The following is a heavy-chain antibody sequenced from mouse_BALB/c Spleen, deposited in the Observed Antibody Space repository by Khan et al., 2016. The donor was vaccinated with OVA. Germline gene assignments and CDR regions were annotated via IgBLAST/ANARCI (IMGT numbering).Heavy chain of an antibody. CDR2: IWSDGST. CDR3: ARQPYYHYYIMDY. V-gene: IGHV2-6-1*01. CDR1: GFSLTDYG. D-gene: IGHD2-10*01. J-gene: IGHJ4*01. Sequence: QVQLKESGPGLVAPSQSQSITCTISGFSLTDYGVHWLRQPPGKGLEWLVVIWSDGSTTYNSTLKSRLIISKDNSKSQVFLKMNSLQTDDTAMYYCARQPYYHYYIMDYWGQGTSVTVSS.